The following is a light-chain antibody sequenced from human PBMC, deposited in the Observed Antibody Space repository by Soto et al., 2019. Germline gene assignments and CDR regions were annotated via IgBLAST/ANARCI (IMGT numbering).Light chain of an antibody. J-gene: IGKJ3*01. Sequence: DIQLTQSPSFLSASVGDRVTITCRASQGISNYLAWYLQKPGKAPKLLISGASTLQSGVPSRFSGSGSGTEFTLTVSSLQPEDFATYYCQQPPYTFGPGTKVDIK. CDR2: GAS. CDR1: QGISNY. CDR3: QQPPYT. V-gene: IGKV1-9*01.